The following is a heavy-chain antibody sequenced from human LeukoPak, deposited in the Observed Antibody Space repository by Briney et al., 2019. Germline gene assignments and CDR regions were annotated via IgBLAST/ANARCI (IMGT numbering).Heavy chain of an antibody. CDR3: ARAEPYCTNGVCYQGDY. J-gene: IGHJ4*02. Sequence: GGSLRLSCAASGFTFSSYGMSWVRQAPGKGLEWVSAISGSGGSTYYADSVKGRFTISRDNSKNTLYLQMNSLRAEDTAVYYCARAEPYCTNGVCYQGDYWGQGTLVTVSS. CDR2: ISGSGGST. D-gene: IGHD2-8*01. CDR1: GFTFSSYG. V-gene: IGHV3-23*01.